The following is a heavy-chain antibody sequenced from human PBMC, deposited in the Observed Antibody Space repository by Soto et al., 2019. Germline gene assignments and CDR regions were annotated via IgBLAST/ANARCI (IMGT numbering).Heavy chain of an antibody. CDR3: VGASMWTGKGLEY. CDR2: ISYDGSNK. J-gene: IGHJ4*02. V-gene: IGHV3-30-3*01. Sequence: PGGSLRLSCATSGFTFKSYTLHWVRQTPGRGLQWVAVISYDGSNKYYADSVRGRFTISRDNSNSTLYLQMNSLRADDSAVCYCVGASMWTGKGLEYWGQGALVTVSS. CDR1: GFTFKSYT. D-gene: IGHD3-10*02.